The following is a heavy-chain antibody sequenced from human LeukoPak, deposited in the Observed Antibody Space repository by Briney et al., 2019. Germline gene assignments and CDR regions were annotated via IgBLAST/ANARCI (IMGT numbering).Heavy chain of an antibody. D-gene: IGHD4-11*01. Sequence: ASVKVSCKASGGTFSSYAISWVRQAPGQGLEWMGRIIPILGIANYAQKFQGRVTITADKSTSTAYMELSSLRSEDTAVYYCARARGTYSTYASWFDPWGQGTLVTVSS. V-gene: IGHV1-69*04. J-gene: IGHJ5*02. CDR1: GGTFSSYA. CDR2: IIPILGIA. CDR3: ARARGTYSTYASWFDP.